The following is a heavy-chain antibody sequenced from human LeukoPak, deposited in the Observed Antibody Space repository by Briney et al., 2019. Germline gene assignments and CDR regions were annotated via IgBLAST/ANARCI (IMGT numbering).Heavy chain of an antibody. Sequence: PGGSLRLSCAASAFIFRSYGMHWVRQAPGKGLEWVASVKRDGSEKYYVDSVKGRFTISKDNAKNSLYLQMNSLRAEDTAVYYCAKIHCSGGSCHPPSDFDYWGQGTLVTVSS. D-gene: IGHD2-15*01. CDR1: AFIFRSYG. CDR3: AKIHCSGGSCHPPSDFDY. V-gene: IGHV3-7*01. J-gene: IGHJ4*02. CDR2: VKRDGSEK.